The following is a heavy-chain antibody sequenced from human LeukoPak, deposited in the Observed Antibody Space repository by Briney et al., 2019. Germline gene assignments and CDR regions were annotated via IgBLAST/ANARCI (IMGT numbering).Heavy chain of an antibody. CDR1: GYTFTSYY. CDR3: ASGIAAAGRPVDYYYGMDV. Sequence: ASVKVSCKASGYTFTSYYMHWVRQAPGQGLEWMGWINPNSGSTNYAQKFQGRVTMTRDTSISTAYMELSRLRSDDTAVYYCASGIAAAGRPVDYYYGMDVWGQGTTVTVSS. CDR2: INPNSGST. V-gene: IGHV1-2*02. D-gene: IGHD6-13*01. J-gene: IGHJ6*02.